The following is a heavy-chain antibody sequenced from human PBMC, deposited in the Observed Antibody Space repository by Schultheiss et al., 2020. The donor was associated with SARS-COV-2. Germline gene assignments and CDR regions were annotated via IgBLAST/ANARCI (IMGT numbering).Heavy chain of an antibody. CDR3: ARDPGYSYGLGD. CDR1: GFTVSSNY. D-gene: IGHD5-18*01. V-gene: IGHV3-21*01. CDR2: ISSSSSYI. J-gene: IGHJ4*02. Sequence: GGSLRLSCAASGFTVSSNYMNWVRQAPGKGLEWVSSISSSSSYIYYADSVKGRFTISRDNAKNSLYLQMNSLRAEDTAVYYCARDPGYSYGLGDWGQGTLVTVSS.